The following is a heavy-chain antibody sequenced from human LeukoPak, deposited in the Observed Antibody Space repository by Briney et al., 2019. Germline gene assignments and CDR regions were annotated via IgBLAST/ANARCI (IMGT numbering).Heavy chain of an antibody. D-gene: IGHD1-26*01. V-gene: IGHV3-7*01. CDR1: GLTFSTYW. Sequence: QTGGSLRLSCAASGLTFSTYWMNWVRQAPGKGLEWVANLNQDGSEIFYVDSVKGRFTISRDDAKNSLYLEMNSLRPEDTAMYYCARTWGGAANDMIFDYWGQGTLVTVSS. CDR3: ARTWGGAANDMIFDY. CDR2: LNQDGSEI. J-gene: IGHJ4*02.